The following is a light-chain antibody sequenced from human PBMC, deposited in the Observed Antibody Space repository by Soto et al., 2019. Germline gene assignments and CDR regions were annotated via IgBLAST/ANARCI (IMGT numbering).Light chain of an antibody. Sequence: QSVLTQSPSASASLGASVKLTCTLSSGHSSYAIAWHQQQPEKGPRYLMKLNSDGSHGKGDGIPDRFSGSSSGAERYLAISGLQSEDEADYYCQTWGTGIRVFGGGTKLTVL. CDR3: QTWGTGIRV. CDR2: LNSDGSH. V-gene: IGLV4-69*01. CDR1: SGHSSYA. J-gene: IGLJ2*01.